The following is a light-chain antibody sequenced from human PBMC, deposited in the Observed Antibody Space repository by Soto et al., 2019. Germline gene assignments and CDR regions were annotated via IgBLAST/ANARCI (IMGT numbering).Light chain of an antibody. V-gene: IGKV1-5*01. CDR1: QSISSW. CDR2: DAS. Sequence: DIQMTQSPSTLSASVGDRVTITCRASQSISSWLAWYQQKPGKAPKLLIYDASSLESGVPSRFSGSGSGTEFTLTISSLQPDNFATYYCQTYDSCSPGTSGQGTRVDI. J-gene: IGKJ1*01. CDR3: QTYDSCSPGT.